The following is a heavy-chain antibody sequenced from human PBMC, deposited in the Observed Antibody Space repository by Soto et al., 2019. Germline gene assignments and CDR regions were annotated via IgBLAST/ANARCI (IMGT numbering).Heavy chain of an antibody. V-gene: IGHV6-1*01. CDR1: GYRFPINIAA. J-gene: IGHJ6*02. Sequence: PSQALSLTCASAGYRFPINIAAWNWIRQSPSLGLEWLGRTYYRSKWYNDYAVSVKSRITINPDTSKNQFSLQLNSVTPEDTAVYYCARDLEDIVATNYYYGMDVWGQGTTVTVSS. CDR3: ARDLEDIVATNYYYGMDV. CDR2: TYYRSKWYN. D-gene: IGHD5-12*01.